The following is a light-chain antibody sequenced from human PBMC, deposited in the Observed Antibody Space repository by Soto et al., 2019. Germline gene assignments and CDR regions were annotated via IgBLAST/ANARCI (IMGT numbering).Light chain of an antibody. Sequence: DVRMTQSPSTLSGSVGDRVTITCRASQTISSCLAWYQQKPGKAPKLLIYKASTVKSGVPSRFSGSGSGTEFTLTISSLQPDDFATYYCQHYNSYSETFGQGTKVEIK. J-gene: IGKJ1*01. CDR1: QTISSC. V-gene: IGKV1-5*03. CDR3: QHYNSYSET. CDR2: KAS.